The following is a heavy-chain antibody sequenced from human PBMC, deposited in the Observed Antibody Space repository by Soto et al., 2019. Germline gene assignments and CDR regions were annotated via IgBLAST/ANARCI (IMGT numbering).Heavy chain of an antibody. D-gene: IGHD2-8*01. Sequence: ASVKVSCKASGYTFTSYGISWVRQAPGQGLEWMGWISAYNGNTNYAQKLQGRVTMTTDTSTSTAYMELRSLRSGDTAVYYCARDGGYCTNGVCYEYYYYGMDVWGQGTTVTVSS. CDR1: GYTFTSYG. CDR3: ARDGGYCTNGVCYEYYYYGMDV. V-gene: IGHV1-18*01. J-gene: IGHJ6*02. CDR2: ISAYNGNT.